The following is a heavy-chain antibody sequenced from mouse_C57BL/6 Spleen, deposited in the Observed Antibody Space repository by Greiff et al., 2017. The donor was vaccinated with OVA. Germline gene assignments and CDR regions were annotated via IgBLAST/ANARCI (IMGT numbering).Heavy chain of an antibody. Sequence: EVKLEESGGGLVKPGGSLKLSCAASGFTFSSYAMSWVRQTPEKRLEWVATISDGGSYTYYPDNVKGRFTISRDNAKNNLYLQMSHLKSEDTAMYYCARGTTVVAIDYWGQGTTLTVSS. CDR2: ISDGGSYT. CDR3: ARGTTVVAIDY. D-gene: IGHD1-1*01. V-gene: IGHV5-4*03. CDR1: GFTFSSYA. J-gene: IGHJ2*01.